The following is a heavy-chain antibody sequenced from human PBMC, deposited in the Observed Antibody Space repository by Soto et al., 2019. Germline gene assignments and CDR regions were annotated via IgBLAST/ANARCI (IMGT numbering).Heavy chain of an antibody. V-gene: IGHV3-21*01. Sequence: VQLVESGGGLVKPGGSLRLSCAASGFTFSSYSMNWVRQAPGKGLEWVSSISSSSSYIYYADSVKGRFTISRDNAKNSLYLQMNSLRAEDTAVYYCARDLPPAAIVEWFDPWGQGTLVTVSS. D-gene: IGHD2-2*02. CDR1: GFTFSSYS. J-gene: IGHJ5*02. CDR3: ARDLPPAAIVEWFDP. CDR2: ISSSSSYI.